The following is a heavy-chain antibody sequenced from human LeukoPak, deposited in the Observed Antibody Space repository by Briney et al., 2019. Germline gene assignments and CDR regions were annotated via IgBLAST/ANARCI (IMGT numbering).Heavy chain of an antibody. Sequence: QAGGSLRLPCVASGFTFSSRDWTTWVRQAPGKGLEWVANIKQDGSEKYYVDSVKGRFAISRDNAKNSLFLQMNRLRAEDTAVYYYAREGSQSASGTYPGNDWGQGTLVTVSS. J-gene: IGHJ4*02. CDR1: GFTFSSRDW. V-gene: IGHV3-7*01. CDR2: IKQDGSEK. CDR3: AREGSQSASGTYPGND. D-gene: IGHD1-26*01.